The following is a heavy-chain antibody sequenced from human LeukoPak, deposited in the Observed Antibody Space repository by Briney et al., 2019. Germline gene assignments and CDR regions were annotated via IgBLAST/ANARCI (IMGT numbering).Heavy chain of an antibody. CDR1: GGSISSGGYY. D-gene: IGHD3-22*01. V-gene: IGHV4-31*03. CDR3: ARGDSSGYYYGLVHTV. CDR2: IYYSGST. J-gene: IGHJ3*01. Sequence: SETLSLTCTVSGGSISSGGYYWSWIRQHPRKGLEWIGYIYYSGSTYYNPSLKSRVTISVDTSKNQFSLKLSSVTAADTAVYYCARGDSSGYYYGLVHTVWGQGTMVTVSS.